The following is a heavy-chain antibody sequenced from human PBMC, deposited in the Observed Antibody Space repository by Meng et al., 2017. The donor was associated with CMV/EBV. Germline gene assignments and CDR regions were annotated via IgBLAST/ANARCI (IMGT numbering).Heavy chain of an antibody. J-gene: IGHJ4*02. CDR2: SNQSGSN. V-gene: IGHV4-34*01. D-gene: IGHD3-10*01. CDR3: ARESMVRGED. CDR1: GGSFSGYY. Sequence: QVQLQQWGAGGLKPSEIQSRSCPVYGGSFSGYYWSWIRQPPGKGLEWIGESNQSGSNNYNPSLKSRVTISVDTSKDQFSLKLSSVTAADTAVYYCARESMVRGEDWGQGTLVTVSS.